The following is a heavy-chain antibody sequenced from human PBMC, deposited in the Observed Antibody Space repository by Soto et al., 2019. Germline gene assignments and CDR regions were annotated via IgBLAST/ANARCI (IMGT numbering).Heavy chain of an antibody. CDR1: GGSFSNYY. V-gene: IGHV4-34*01. J-gene: IGHJ4*02. CDR3: ARGPDRAKVGY. Sequence: QVQLHQWGAGLLKPSETLSLTCTIYGGSFSNYYGSWFRQSPGKGLEWIGEISQGEGTKYNPSLTSRVTLSVDTSKSQVSLRMTSMTGEDTAIYYCARGPDRAKVGYWGQGTLVTVSS. CDR2: ISQGEGT. D-gene: IGHD3-22*01.